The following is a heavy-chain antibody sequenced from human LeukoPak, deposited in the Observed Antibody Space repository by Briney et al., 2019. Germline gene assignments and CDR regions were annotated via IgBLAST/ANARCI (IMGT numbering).Heavy chain of an antibody. J-gene: IGHJ4*02. V-gene: IGHV1-2*02. CDR1: GYTFTGYY. Sequence: RASVKVSCKASGYTFTGYYMHWVRQAPGQGLEWMGWINPNSGGTNYAQKFQGRVTMTRDTSISTVYMELNRLTSDDTALYYCARVGYCSGDRCYLHFDYWGQGTLVTVSS. CDR3: ARVGYCSGDRCYLHFDY. CDR2: INPNSGGT. D-gene: IGHD2-15*01.